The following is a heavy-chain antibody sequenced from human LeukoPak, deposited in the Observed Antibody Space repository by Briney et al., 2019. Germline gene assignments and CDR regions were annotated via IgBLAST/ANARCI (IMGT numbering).Heavy chain of an antibody. Sequence: GGSLRLSCAASGFTFSNYAMHWVRQAPGKGLEWVAIISYDGNDKYYTDSVKGRFTISRDKRKNTLYLQMNSLRAEDTAVYYCARDRDTAMGLWGQGTLVTVSS. CDR1: GFTFSNYA. CDR2: ISYDGNDK. J-gene: IGHJ4*02. V-gene: IGHV3-30-3*01. CDR3: ARDRDTAMGL. D-gene: IGHD5-18*01.